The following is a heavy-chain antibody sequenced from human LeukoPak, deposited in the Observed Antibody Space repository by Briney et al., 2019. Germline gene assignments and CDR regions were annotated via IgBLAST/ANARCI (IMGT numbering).Heavy chain of an antibody. CDR2: IIPIFGTA. CDR1: GGTFSSCA. Sequence: GASVKVSCKASGGTFSSCAISWVRQAPGQGLEWMGGIIPIFGTANYAQKFQGRVTITADESTSTAYMELSSLRSEDTAVYYCASGGPTSNDAFDIWGQGTMVTVSS. J-gene: IGHJ3*02. CDR3: ASGGPTSNDAFDI. V-gene: IGHV1-69*13. D-gene: IGHD3-16*01.